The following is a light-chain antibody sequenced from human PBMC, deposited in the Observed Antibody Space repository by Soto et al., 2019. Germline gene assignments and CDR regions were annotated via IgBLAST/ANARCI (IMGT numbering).Light chain of an antibody. CDR1: SSDVGGYNY. Sequence: QSALTQPRSVSGSPGQSVTISCTGTSSDVGGYNYVSWYQQHPGKAPKLVIYDVSKRPSGVPDRFSGSKSANTASLTISGFQAENAAHNYYCSYAGNSLWVFGRGTKLTVL. CDR3: CSYAGNSLWV. V-gene: IGLV2-11*01. J-gene: IGLJ3*02. CDR2: DVS.